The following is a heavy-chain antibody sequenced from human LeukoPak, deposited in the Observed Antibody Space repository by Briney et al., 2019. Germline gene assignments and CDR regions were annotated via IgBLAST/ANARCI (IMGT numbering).Heavy chain of an antibody. D-gene: IGHD4-17*01. CDR2: ISSSSSYI. Sequence: GGSLRLSCAASGFTFSSYSMNWVRQAPGKGLEWVSSISSSSSYIYYADSVKGRFTISRDNAKNSLYLQMNSLRAEDTAVCYCARDFAGDDYGDYIGWFDPWGQGTLVTVSS. CDR3: ARDFAGDDYGDYIGWFDP. V-gene: IGHV3-21*01. J-gene: IGHJ5*02. CDR1: GFTFSSYS.